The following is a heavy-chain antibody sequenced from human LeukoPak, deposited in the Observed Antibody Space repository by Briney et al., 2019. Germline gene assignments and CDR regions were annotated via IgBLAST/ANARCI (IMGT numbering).Heavy chain of an antibody. CDR1: SGSVSNNNW. V-gene: IGHV4-4*02. D-gene: IGHD5-24*01. J-gene: IGHJ4*02. Sequence: SGTLSLTCAVSSGSVSNNNWWTWVRQPPGEGLEWIGEMHPSGTTNYNPSLKSRVIISVDKSKNQFSLRLSSVTAADTAVYYCAARRDGYSQLDYWGQGILVTVSS. CDR3: AARRDGYSQLDY. CDR2: MHPSGTT.